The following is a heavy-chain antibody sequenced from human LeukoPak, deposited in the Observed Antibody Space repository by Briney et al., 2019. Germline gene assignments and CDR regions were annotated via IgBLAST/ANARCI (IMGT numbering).Heavy chain of an antibody. Sequence: GGSLRLSCAASGFTFSSYAMSWVRQAPGKGPEWVSAISGSGGSTYYADSVKGRFTISRDNSKNTLYLQMNSLRAEDTAVYYCAKDNRGTYYFYYFDYWGQGTPVTVSS. J-gene: IGHJ4*02. V-gene: IGHV3-23*01. CDR2: ISGSGGST. CDR3: AKDNRGTYYFYYFDY. CDR1: GFTFSSYA. D-gene: IGHD1-26*01.